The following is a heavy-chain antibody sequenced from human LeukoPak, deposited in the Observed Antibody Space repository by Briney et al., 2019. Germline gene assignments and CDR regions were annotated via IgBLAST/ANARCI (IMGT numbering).Heavy chain of an antibody. CDR1: GYTFTDFD. CDR2: MNPNSGNT. CDR3: ARGTPSCTSASCYNY. V-gene: IGHV1-8*01. D-gene: IGHD2-2*02. Sequence: ASVNVSCTASGYTFTDFDINGVRQATGQGLEWMGWMNPNSGNTGYAERFQGRVTMTRDTSTSTAYMELSSLTSDDTAVYYCARGTPSCTSASCYNYXXXGNLLTVSS. J-gene: IGHJ4*01.